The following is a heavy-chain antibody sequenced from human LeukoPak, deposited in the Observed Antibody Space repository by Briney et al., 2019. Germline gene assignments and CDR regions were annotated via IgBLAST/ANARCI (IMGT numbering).Heavy chain of an antibody. CDR2: ISGSGGST. D-gene: IGHD6-6*01. V-gene: IGHV3-23*01. CDR1: GFTFSSYA. CDR3: AKTEQLVLDYYYGMDV. Sequence: PGGSLRLSCAASGFTFSSYAMSWVRQAPGKGLEWVSAISGSGGSTYYADSVKGRFTISRDNSKNTLYLQMNSLRAEDTAVYYCAKTEQLVLDYYYGMDVWGQGTTVTVSS. J-gene: IGHJ6*02.